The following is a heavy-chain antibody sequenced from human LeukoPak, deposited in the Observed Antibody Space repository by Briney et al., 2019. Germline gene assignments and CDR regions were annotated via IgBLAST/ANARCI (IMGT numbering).Heavy chain of an antibody. CDR3: ARDGGTAGYSIGADY. Sequence: ASVKVSCKASGSTFSTNGVTRVRQAPGQGLEWVGWISCCNGDTKYAQKFQGRVTVTLDRSTSTAYMELTSLKSDDTAVYYCARDGGTAGYSIGADYWGQGTLVTVSS. D-gene: IGHD5-18*01. CDR2: ISCCNGDT. V-gene: IGHV1-18*01. J-gene: IGHJ4*02. CDR1: GSTFSTNG.